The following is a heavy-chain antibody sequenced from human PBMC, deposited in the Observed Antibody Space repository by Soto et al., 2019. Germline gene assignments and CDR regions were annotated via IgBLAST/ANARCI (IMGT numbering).Heavy chain of an antibody. Sequence: QVQLVESGGGVVQPGRSLRLSCAVSGFTFSSSGMHWVRQAPGTGLEWVAIISYDGSDKYYADSVEGRFTISRDNSKNTLFLQMNSLRPEDTAVYYCAKDNPTIAYWGQGTLVTVSS. CDR3: AKDNPTIAY. V-gene: IGHV3-30*18. J-gene: IGHJ4*02. CDR1: GFTFSSSG. CDR2: ISYDGSDK. D-gene: IGHD1-1*01.